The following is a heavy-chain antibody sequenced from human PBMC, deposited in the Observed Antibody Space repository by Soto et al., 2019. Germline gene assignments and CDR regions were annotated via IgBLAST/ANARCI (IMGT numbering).Heavy chain of an antibody. V-gene: IGHV3-53*01. J-gene: IGHJ5*02. Sequence: EVQLIESGGGLTQPGGSLRLSCAASGLTVSTKYMNWIRQAPGKGLEWVAALYSGGSVYYADSVKGRFTISRDSSKNTLYLQMNSLRVDDTAVYYCASSVFYSGFLDPWGQGALVTVSS. D-gene: IGHD3-10*01. CDR1: GLTVSTKY. CDR2: LYSGGSV. CDR3: ASSVFYSGFLDP.